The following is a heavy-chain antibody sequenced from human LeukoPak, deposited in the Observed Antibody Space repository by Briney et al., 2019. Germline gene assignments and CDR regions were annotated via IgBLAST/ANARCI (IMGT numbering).Heavy chain of an antibody. CDR3: ARVQLYYDFWSGYYFLDWFDP. CDR1: GYTFTSYD. CDR2: MNPNSGNT. Sequence: ASAKVSCKASGYTFTSYDINWVRQATGQGLEWMGWMNPNSGNTGYAQKFQGRVTMTRNTSISTAYMELSSLRSEDTAVYYCARVQLYYDFWSGYYFLDWFDPWGQGTLVTVSS. D-gene: IGHD3-3*01. V-gene: IGHV1-8*01. J-gene: IGHJ5*02.